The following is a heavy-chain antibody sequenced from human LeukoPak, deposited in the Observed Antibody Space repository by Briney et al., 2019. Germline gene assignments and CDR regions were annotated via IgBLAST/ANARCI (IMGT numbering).Heavy chain of an antibody. CDR2: IKSKTEGGTT. D-gene: IGHD2-2*03. CDR1: GFTFSNAW. J-gene: IGHJ5*02. V-gene: IGHV3-15*07. Sequence: GGSLRLSCAASGFTFSNAWMNWVRQAPGKGLEWVGRIKSKTEGGTTDYAAPVKARFTISRDDSKNTLFLQMNSLRTEDTAVYYCTTVGYCGSTSCSTFDPWGQGTLVTVSS. CDR3: TTVGYCGSTSCSTFDP.